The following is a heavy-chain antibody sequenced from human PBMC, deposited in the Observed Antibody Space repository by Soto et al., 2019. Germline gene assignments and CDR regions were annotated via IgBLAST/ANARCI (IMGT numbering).Heavy chain of an antibody. J-gene: IGHJ4*02. D-gene: IGHD4-17*01. Sequence: QVQLVESGGGVVQPGRSLTLSCAASGFNFRSYGMHWVRQAPGKGLEWVAVIWYDGSNKYYVDSVKGRFTISRDNPKNMLYLQMSSLRAEDTAVYYCARVPNFGDYYFDYWGQGALVTVSS. V-gene: IGHV3-33*01. CDR2: IWYDGSNK. CDR3: ARVPNFGDYYFDY. CDR1: GFNFRSYG.